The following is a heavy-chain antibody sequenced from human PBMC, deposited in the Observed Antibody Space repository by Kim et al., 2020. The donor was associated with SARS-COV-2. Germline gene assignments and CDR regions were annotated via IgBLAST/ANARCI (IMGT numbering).Heavy chain of an antibody. V-gene: IGHV3-49*04. CDR2: IRSKAYGGTT. Sequence: GGSLRLSCTASGFTFGDYAMNWVRQAPEKGLEWVGFIRSKAYGGTTEYAASVKGRFTISRDDSKSIAYLQMNSLKTEDTAVYYCTRSGTTMTTYYFDYWGQGTLVTVSS. J-gene: IGHJ4*02. CDR1: GFTFGDYA. CDR3: TRSGTTMTTYYFDY. D-gene: IGHD4-17*01.